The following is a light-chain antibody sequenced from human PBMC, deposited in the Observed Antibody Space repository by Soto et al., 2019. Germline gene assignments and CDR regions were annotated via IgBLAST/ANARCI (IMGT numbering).Light chain of an antibody. V-gene: IGLV2-14*01. CDR3: SSYESSSLVV. Sequence: QSALTQPASVSGSPGQSITISCTGTSSDVGGYNYVSWYQQHQGKAPILMIYDVSNRPSGVSNLFSGSKSGNTASLTISLRQAEDEAYYCCSSYESSSLVVFGGGTKLTVL. CDR2: DVS. J-gene: IGLJ2*01. CDR1: SSDVGGYNY.